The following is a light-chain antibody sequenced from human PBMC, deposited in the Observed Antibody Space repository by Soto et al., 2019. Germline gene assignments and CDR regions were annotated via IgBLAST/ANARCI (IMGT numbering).Light chain of an antibody. V-gene: IGKV3-15*01. CDR3: QQYSAWPPP. CDR2: GAS. J-gene: IGKJ1*01. Sequence: EIVVTQSPATLSVSPGERATLSCRASQSVSSNLAWYQQKPGQAPRLLINGASTRATGIPARFSGSGSGTEFSLTISSLQSEDFAVYYGQQYSAWPPPVGQVTKVDIX. CDR1: QSVSSN.